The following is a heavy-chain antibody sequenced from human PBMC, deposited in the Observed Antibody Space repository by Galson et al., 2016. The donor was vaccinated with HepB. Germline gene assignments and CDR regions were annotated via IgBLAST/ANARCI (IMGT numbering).Heavy chain of an antibody. Sequence: SVKVSCKASGYTFTPYDIYWVRQAPGQGLEWMGCINPNNGDTMYAQNFRGRVTLTRDTSISTAYIELDSLTSDDTAVYYCARPVNRVGTGYWGQGTLVTVSS. CDR2: INPNNGDT. D-gene: IGHD1-1*01. CDR3: ARPVNRVGTGY. CDR1: GYTFTPYD. V-gene: IGHV1-2*02. J-gene: IGHJ4*02.